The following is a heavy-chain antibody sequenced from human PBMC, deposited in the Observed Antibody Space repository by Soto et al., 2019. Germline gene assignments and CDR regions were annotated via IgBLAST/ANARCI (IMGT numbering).Heavy chain of an antibody. CDR2: INPNSGGT. Sequence: ASVKVSCKASGYTFTGYYMHWVRQAPGQGLEWMGWINPNSGGTNYAQKFQGWVTMTRDTSISTAYMELSRLRSDDTAVYYCARGAVATILDFDYWGQGTLLTVSS. V-gene: IGHV1-2*04. CDR3: ARGAVATILDFDY. J-gene: IGHJ4*02. D-gene: IGHD5-12*01. CDR1: GYTFTGYY.